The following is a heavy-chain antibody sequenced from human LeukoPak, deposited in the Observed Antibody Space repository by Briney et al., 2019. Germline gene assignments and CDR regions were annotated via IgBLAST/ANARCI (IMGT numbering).Heavy chain of an antibody. J-gene: IGHJ6*03. D-gene: IGHD2-15*01. CDR3: ARDPGYCSGGSCQYYYYYYMDV. Sequence: SGGSLTLSCAASGFTFSSYSMNWAREAPGKGREWVSSISSSSSYIYYTDSVKGRFTISRDNSKNSLYLQMNSLRAEDTAVYYCARDPGYCSGGSCQYYYYYYMDVWGKGTTVTVSS. CDR2: ISSSSSYI. V-gene: IGHV3-21*01. CDR1: GFTFSSYS.